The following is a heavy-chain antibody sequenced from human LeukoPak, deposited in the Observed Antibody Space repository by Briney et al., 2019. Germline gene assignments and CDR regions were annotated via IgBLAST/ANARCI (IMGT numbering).Heavy chain of an antibody. CDR1: GYTLTELS. CDR3: ATARSSSWYLVY. J-gene: IGHJ4*02. CDR2: FDPEDGET. D-gene: IGHD6-13*01. V-gene: IGHV1-24*01. Sequence: ASVKVSCKVSGYTLTELSMHWVRQAPGKGLEWMGGFDPEDGETIYAQKFQGRVTMTKDTSTDTAYMELSSLRSEDTAVYYCATARSSSWYLVYWGQGTLVTVSS.